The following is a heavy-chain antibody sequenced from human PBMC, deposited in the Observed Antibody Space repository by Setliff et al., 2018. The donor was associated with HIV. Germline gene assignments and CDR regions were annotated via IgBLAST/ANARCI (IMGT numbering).Heavy chain of an antibody. V-gene: IGHV1-69*13. Sequence: GASVKVSCKASGGRFSSYAMSWVRQVPGQGLEWMGGIIPMFGSANYAQKFQGRVTITADGSTRTVYMVLSSLRSEDTAVYCCARGTDGDYYYYMDVWGKGTTVTVSS. CDR3: ARGTDGDYYYYMDV. CDR1: GGRFSSYA. D-gene: IGHD3-10*01. CDR2: IIPMFGSA. J-gene: IGHJ6*03.